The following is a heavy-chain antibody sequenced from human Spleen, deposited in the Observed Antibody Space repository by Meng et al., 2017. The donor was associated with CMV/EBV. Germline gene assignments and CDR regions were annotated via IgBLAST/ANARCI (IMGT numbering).Heavy chain of an antibody. J-gene: IGHJ4*02. V-gene: IGHV3-21*04. D-gene: IGHD2-8*01. Sequence: GESLKISCAASGFTFSSYSMNWVRQAPGKGLEWVSSISSSSSYIYYADSVKGRFTISRDNAKNSLYLQMNSLRDEDTALYYCAKDMGSIGLMVFALWGQGTLVTVSS. CDR2: ISSSSSYI. CDR3: AKDMGSIGLMVFAL. CDR1: GFTFSSYS.